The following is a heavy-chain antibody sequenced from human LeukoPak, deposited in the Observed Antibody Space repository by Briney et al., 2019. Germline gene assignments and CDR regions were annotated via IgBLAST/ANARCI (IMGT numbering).Heavy chain of an antibody. V-gene: IGHV4-61*02. CDR3: ARNVLLWFGVMGDWFDP. J-gene: IGHJ5*02. CDR1: GGSISSGSYY. CDR2: IYTSGST. D-gene: IGHD3-10*01. Sequence: SETLSLTCTVSGGSISSGSYYWSWIRQPAGKGLEWIGRIYTSGSTNYNPSLKSRVTISVDTSKNQFSLKLSSVTAADTAVYYCARNVLLWFGVMGDWFDPWGQGTLVTVSS.